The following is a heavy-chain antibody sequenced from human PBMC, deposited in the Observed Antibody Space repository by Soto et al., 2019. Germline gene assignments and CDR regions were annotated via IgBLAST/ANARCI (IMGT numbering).Heavy chain of an antibody. D-gene: IGHD1-26*01. CDR1: GFTFSNAW. CDR3: AAEGGSHPGRYSYYYYAMDV. J-gene: IGHJ6*02. Sequence: EVQLVESGGGLVKPGGSLRLSCAVSGFTFSNAWMSWVRQAPGKGLEWVGRIKSKTDGGTTDYAAPVKGRFTISRDDSKNRLYLQVNSLKTEDTAVYYCAAEGGSHPGRYSYYYYAMDVWGQGTTVTVSS. V-gene: IGHV3-15*01. CDR2: IKSKTDGGTT.